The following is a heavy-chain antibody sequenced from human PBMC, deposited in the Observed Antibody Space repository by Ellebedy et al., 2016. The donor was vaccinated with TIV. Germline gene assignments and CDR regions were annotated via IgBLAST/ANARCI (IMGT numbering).Heavy chain of an antibody. CDR2: IYYTGTT. Sequence: SETLSLTCTVSGGSISSTSNFRGWIRQPPGKGLEWIGNIYYTGTTFYTPSLKSRVTMSVDTSKNQFSLKLISVTAADTAVYFCARQFAGYDYWGLGTLVTVSS. CDR3: ARQFAGYDY. CDR1: GGSISSTSNF. J-gene: IGHJ4*02. D-gene: IGHD5-12*01. V-gene: IGHV4-39*01.